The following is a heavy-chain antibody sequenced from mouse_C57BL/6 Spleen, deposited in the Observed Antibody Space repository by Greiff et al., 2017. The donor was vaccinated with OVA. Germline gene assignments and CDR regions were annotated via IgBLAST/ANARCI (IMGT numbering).Heavy chain of an antibody. CDR2: IYPGDGGT. D-gene: IGHD1-1*01. CDR1: GYAFSNYW. J-gene: IGHJ3*01. V-gene: IGHV1-80*01. CDR3: ARDYGSGYRELAD. Sequence: VQLQQSGAELVKPGASVKISCKASGYAFSNYWMNWVKQRPGKGLEWIGQIYPGDGGTNYNGTFKGKATLTADKSSSTAYMQLSSLTSEDSAVDFCARDYGSGYRELADWGKGTLVTVSA.